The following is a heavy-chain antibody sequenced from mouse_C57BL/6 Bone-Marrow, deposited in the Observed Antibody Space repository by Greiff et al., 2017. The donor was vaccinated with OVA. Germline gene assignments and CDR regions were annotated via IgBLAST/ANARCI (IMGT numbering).Heavy chain of an antibody. J-gene: IGHJ3*01. CDR1: GYTFTSYW. D-gene: IGHD1-1*01. V-gene: IGHV1-69*01. CDR3: ARTLLGFAY. CDR2: IDPSDSYP. Sequence: VQLQQPGAELVMPGASVKLSCKASGYTFTSYWMHWVKQRPGQGLEWIGEIDPSDSYPNYNQKFKGKSTLTVDKSSSTAYMQLSSLTSEDSAVYYCARTLLGFAYWGQGTLVTVSA.